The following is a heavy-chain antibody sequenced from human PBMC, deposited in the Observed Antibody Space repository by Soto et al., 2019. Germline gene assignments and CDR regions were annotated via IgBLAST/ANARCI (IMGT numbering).Heavy chain of an antibody. Sequence: QVHLVESGGGVVQPGGSLRLSCVASGFSYGGYGMHWVRQAPGKGLEWVAVIWHDGGRQYYADSVKGRFTVSRDNAKNTLYLQMNSLRAEDTAVYYCARDLTSCYTDAWGQGTLVIVSS. D-gene: IGHD3-9*01. CDR3: ARDLTSCYTDA. CDR1: GFSYGGYG. V-gene: IGHV3-33*01. J-gene: IGHJ5*02. CDR2: IWHDGGRQ.